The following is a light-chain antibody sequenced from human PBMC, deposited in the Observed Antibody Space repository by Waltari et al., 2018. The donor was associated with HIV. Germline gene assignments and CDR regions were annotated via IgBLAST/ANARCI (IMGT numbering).Light chain of an antibody. J-gene: IGKJ4*01. V-gene: IGKV3-20*01. CDR1: QSVGSTY. CDR2: GTS. CDR3: QQYGSSPLT. Sequence: EIVLTQSPGTLSLTSGERATLSCRASQSVGSTYLAWYQQKPGQAPRLLMYGTSSRAPGTPDRFSGSGSGTDFTLTISRLEPEDVAVYYCQQYGSSPLTFGGGTKVEIK.